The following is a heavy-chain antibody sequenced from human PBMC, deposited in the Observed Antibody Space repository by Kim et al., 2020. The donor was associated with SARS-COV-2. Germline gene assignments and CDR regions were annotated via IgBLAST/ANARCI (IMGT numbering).Heavy chain of an antibody. Sequence: SETLSLTCTVSGGSISSSSYYWGWIRQPPGKGLEGIGSIYYSGSTYYNPSLKSRVTISVDTSKNQFSLKPSAVTAADTAVYYCARGGRGATKSKDNWFDPWGQGTLVTVSS. V-gene: IGHV4-39*07. D-gene: IGHD1-26*01. CDR3: ARGGRGATKSKDNWFDP. CDR2: IYYSGST. J-gene: IGHJ5*02. CDR1: GGSISSSSYY.